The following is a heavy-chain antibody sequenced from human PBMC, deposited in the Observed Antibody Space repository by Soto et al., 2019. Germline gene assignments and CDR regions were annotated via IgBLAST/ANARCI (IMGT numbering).Heavy chain of an antibody. CDR1: GFTFTGAW. Sequence: GGSLRLSCAASGFTFTGAWMNWVRQAPGKGLEWVGRIKSKVDGGTADYAAPVKGRFTISRDDSSYTLFLQMNSLQTEDTAVYYCAADLPNENYPIDSWGQGT. CDR3: AADLPNENYPIDS. D-gene: IGHD1-7*01. V-gene: IGHV3-15*07. CDR2: IKSKVDGGTA. J-gene: IGHJ4*02.